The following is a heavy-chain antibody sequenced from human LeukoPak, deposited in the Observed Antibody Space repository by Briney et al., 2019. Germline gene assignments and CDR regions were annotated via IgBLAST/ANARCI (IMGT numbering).Heavy chain of an antibody. CDR3: ASYFYTSGTVDP. CDR2: ISSRGSTM. Sequence: PGGSLRLSCAASGFTFNSFEMISVRQAPGKGLEWVSYISSRGSTMYYADSVKGRFTISRDNAKNSLYLQMNSLRAEDTAVYYCASYFYTSGTVDPWGQGTLVTVSS. CDR1: GFTFNSFE. D-gene: IGHD3-10*01. J-gene: IGHJ5*02. V-gene: IGHV3-48*03.